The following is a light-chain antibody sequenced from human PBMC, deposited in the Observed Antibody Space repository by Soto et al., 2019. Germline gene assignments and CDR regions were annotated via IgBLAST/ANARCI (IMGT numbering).Light chain of an antibody. V-gene: IGKV3-20*01. CDR1: QSVSSSY. Sequence: IVLTQSPGTLSLSPGERATLSCRASQSVSSSYLAWYQQKPGQAPRLLIYGASSRATGIPDRFSGSGSGTDFTLTISRLEPEDFAVYYCQQYGSSRTFGQGTKVGIK. CDR3: QQYGSSRT. CDR2: GAS. J-gene: IGKJ1*01.